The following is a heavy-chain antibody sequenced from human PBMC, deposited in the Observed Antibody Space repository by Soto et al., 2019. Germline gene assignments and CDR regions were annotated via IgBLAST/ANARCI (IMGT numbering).Heavy chain of an antibody. D-gene: IGHD2-8*02. CDR3: ARSTGGY. V-gene: IGHV3-64*01. Sequence: EVQLVESGGGWGQPGGSLRRSCAASGFTFSDYAIHWVRQAPGKGLEYVAAINSNGGVTYYVTSVKGRFIISRDNSTNTLYLQMGSLRAEDMAVYYWARSTGGYWGQGTLVTVSS. CDR2: INSNGGVT. CDR1: GFTFSDYA. J-gene: IGHJ4*02.